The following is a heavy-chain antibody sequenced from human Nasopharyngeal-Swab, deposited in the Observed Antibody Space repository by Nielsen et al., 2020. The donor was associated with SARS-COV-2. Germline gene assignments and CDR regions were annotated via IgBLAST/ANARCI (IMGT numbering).Heavy chain of an antibody. CDR3: ANLIFGDAFDI. CDR2: IWYDGSNK. D-gene: IGHD3-3*01. CDR1: GFTFSSYG. J-gene: IGHJ3*02. Sequence: GESLKISCVASGFTFSSYGMHWVRQAPGKGLEWVAVIWYDGSNKYYADSVKGRFTISRDNSKNTLYLQMNSLRAEDTAVYYCANLIFGDAFDIWGQGTMVTVSS. V-gene: IGHV3-33*08.